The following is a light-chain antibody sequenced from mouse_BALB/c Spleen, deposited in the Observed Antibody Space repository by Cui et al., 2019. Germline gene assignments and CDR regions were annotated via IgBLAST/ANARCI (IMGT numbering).Light chain of an antibody. CDR1: TDIDDD. Sequence: ETTVTQSPASLSMAIGEKVTIRCITGTDIDDDLNWYPQKPGEPPKLLISEGNTLRPGVPSRFSSSGYGTDFVFTIENMLSEDVEDYYCLQSDNLLTFGAGTKRELK. CDR2: EGN. V-gene: IGKV17-121*01. CDR3: LQSDNLLT. J-gene: IGKJ5*01.